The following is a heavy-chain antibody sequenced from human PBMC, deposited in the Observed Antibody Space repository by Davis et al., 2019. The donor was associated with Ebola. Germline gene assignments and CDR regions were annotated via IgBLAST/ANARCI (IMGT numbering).Heavy chain of an antibody. V-gene: IGHV1-69*04. CDR3: ARDFISSLDY. CDR1: GGTFSSYA. D-gene: IGHD6-13*01. CDR2: IIPILGIA. J-gene: IGHJ4*02. Sequence: SVKVFCKASGGTFSSYAISWVRQAPGQGLEWMGRIIPILGIANYAQKFQGRVTMTRDTSTSTVYMELSSLRSEDTAVYYCARDFISSLDYWGQGTLVTVSS.